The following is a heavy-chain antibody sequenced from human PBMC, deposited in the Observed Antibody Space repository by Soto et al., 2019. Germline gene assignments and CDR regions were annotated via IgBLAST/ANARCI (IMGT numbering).Heavy chain of an antibody. CDR3: ARLRSGYVFSM. V-gene: IGHV5-51*01. J-gene: IGHJ4*02. Sequence: RESLQISCKGSGYSFTSYWIGCVRQMPGKGLEWMGIIYPGDSDTRYSQSLQGQVTISADKSISTAYLQWSSLKASDTAMYYCARLRSGYVFSMWGQGTLVTVSS. D-gene: IGHD5-12*01. CDR2: IYPGDSDT. CDR1: GYSFTSYW.